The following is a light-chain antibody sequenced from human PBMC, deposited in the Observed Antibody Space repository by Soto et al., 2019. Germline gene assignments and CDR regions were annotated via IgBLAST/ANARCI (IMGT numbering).Light chain of an antibody. CDR1: SSDVGSYGY. CDR3: ASCAGNDIVL. Sequence: QSALTQPPSASGSPGQSVTISCTGTSSDVGSYGYVSWYQQHSGKAPKLMLYEVYKRPSGVPDRFSGSRSGNTASLTVSGLQSEDEANYYCASCAGNDIVLFGGGTKLTVL. V-gene: IGLV2-8*01. J-gene: IGLJ2*01. CDR2: EVY.